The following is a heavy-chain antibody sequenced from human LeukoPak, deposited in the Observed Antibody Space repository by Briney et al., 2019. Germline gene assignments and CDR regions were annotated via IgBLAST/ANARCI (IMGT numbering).Heavy chain of an antibody. V-gene: IGHV3-48*01. CDR2: ITTSGGAK. CDR1: GFTSSSYS. J-gene: IGHJ4*02. CDR3: ARDQYSSGWYLDY. D-gene: IGHD6-19*01. Sequence: GGSLRLSCAASGFTSSSYSMNWVRQAPGKGLEWISYITTSGGAKNYADSVKGRFTISRDNAENSLYLQMNSLRAEDTAVYYCARDQYSSGWYLDYWGQGTLVTVPS.